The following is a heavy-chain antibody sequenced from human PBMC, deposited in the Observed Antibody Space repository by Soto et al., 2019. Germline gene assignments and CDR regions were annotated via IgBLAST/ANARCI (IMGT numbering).Heavy chain of an antibody. D-gene: IGHD2-15*01. CDR2: VYDSGSS. J-gene: IGHJ5*02. CDR3: ASGVVETDFYPWANWFDL. Sequence: SETLSLTCNVSGGSISSFYWTWIRQPAGGRLEWIGRVYDSGSSNYNPSLKTRITMSLHRSRSQFSLSLYSVTAADTAVYYCASGVVETDFYPWANWFDLWGQGMLVTVSS. CDR1: GGSISSFY. V-gene: IGHV4-4*07.